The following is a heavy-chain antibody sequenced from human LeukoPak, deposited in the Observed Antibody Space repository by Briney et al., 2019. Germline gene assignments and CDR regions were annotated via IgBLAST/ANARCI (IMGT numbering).Heavy chain of an antibody. J-gene: IGHJ4*02. CDR2: INSDGTRT. CDR1: GFTFSSYW. D-gene: IGHD4-17*01. CDR3: ARTYGDCEHYFDS. Sequence: GSLRLSCTASGFTFSSYWMHWVRQAPGKGLVWVSRINSDGTRTSYMDSVKGRFTISRDNAENTLYLQMNSLRAEDTAVYYCARTYGDCEHYFDSWGQGTLVTVSS. V-gene: IGHV3-74*01.